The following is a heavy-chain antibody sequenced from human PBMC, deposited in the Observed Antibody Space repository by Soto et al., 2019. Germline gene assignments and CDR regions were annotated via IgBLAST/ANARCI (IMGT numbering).Heavy chain of an antibody. CDR1: RGSISSSNW. J-gene: IGHJ2*01. D-gene: IGHD1-1*01. CDR2: MYHTGIT. Sequence: QVQLQESGPGLVKPSGTLSLTCAVSRGSISSSNWWSWVRQSPGKGLEGIGAMYHTGITNYSPSLKSRVTMSVDKSKNQFSLKLSSVTAADTAVYYCARESYNESNVGYFDLWGRGTLVSVSS. V-gene: IGHV4-4*02. CDR3: ARESYNESNVGYFDL.